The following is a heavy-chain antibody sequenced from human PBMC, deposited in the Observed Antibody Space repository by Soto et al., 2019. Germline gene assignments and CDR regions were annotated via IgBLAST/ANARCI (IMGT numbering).Heavy chain of an antibody. V-gene: IGHV3-30*18. Sequence: QVQLVESGGGVVQPGRSLRLFCAASGFTFSSNGMHWVRQAPGKGLEWVAVISYDGSNKYYADSVKGRFTISRDKSKNTVYLQMNSLRAEDTAVYYCAKDFYSSSGYGAFDIWGQGTMVTVSS. D-gene: IGHD6-13*01. CDR3: AKDFYSSSGYGAFDI. CDR2: ISYDGSNK. J-gene: IGHJ3*02. CDR1: GFTFSSNG.